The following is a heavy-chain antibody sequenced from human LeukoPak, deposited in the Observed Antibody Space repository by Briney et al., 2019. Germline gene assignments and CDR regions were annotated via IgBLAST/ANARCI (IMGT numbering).Heavy chain of an antibody. J-gene: IGHJ4*02. CDR1: GFTFSRYG. V-gene: IGHV3-30*02. Sequence: GGSLRLSWAASGFTFSRYGMHWVRQAPGKGLEWVAFIRYDGSNKYYADSVKGRFTISRDNSKNTLYLQMNSLRAEDTAVYYGAKRRGSGGYVPFDYWGQGTLVTVSS. D-gene: IGHD5-12*01. CDR2: IRYDGSNK. CDR3: AKRRGSGGYVPFDY.